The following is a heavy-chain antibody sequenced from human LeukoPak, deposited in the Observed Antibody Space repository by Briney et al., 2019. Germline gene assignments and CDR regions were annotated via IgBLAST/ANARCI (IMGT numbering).Heavy chain of an antibody. CDR1: GFTFDDYA. Sequence: GGSLRLSCAVSGFTFDDYAMHWVRQPPGRGLEWDSAIRWNSGSIGYTDSVKGRFTISRDHAKHSLYLQMNSVRAEDPVLYFCAKERGRWPQAFDIWGQGTMVTVSS. CDR3: AKERGRWPQAFDI. V-gene: IGHV3-9*01. CDR2: IRWNSGSI. J-gene: IGHJ3*02. D-gene: IGHD4-23*01.